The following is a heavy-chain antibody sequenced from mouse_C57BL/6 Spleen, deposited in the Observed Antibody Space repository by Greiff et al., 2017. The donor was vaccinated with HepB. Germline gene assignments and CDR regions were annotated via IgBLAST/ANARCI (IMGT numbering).Heavy chain of an antibody. Sequence: QVQLQQSGPELVKPGASVKISCKASGYAFSSSWMNWVKQRPGKGLEWIGRIYPGDGDTNYNGKVKGKATLTADKSSSTAYMQLSSLTSEDSAVYLCANYYGSSYGYFDYWGQGTTLTVSS. CDR3: ANYYGSSYGYFDY. D-gene: IGHD1-1*01. V-gene: IGHV1-82*01. J-gene: IGHJ2*01. CDR1: GYAFSSSW. CDR2: IYPGDGDT.